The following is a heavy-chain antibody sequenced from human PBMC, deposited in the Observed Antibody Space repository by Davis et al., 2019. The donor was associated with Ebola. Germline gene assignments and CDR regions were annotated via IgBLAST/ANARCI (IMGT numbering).Heavy chain of an antibody. CDR2: IRPGSPARI. J-gene: IGHJ3*02. Sequence: SPNTPCAASGFTFSSYDMNWVRQAPGKGLEWVSFIRPGSPARIHYADSVKGRFTVSRDNAKNSLYLQMNGLRDEDTAVYYCARDRSGGAFDIWGQGTMVTVSS. CDR1: GFTFSSYD. D-gene: IGHD1-26*01. CDR3: ARDRSGGAFDI. V-gene: IGHV3-48*02.